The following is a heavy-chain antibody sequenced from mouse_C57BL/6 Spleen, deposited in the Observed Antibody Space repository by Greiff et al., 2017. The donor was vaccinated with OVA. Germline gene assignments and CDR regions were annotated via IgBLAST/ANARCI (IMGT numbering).Heavy chain of an antibody. V-gene: IGHV1-80*01. CDR1: GYAFSSYW. CDR2: IYPGDGDT. D-gene: IGHD1-1*01. CDR3: ARDYYGRDYYDMDY. Sequence: VKLMESGAGLVKPGASVKLSCKASGYAFSSYWMNWVKQRPGKGLEWIGQIYPGDGDTNYNGKFKGKDTLTADKSSSTAYMQLSSLTSEDSAVNVSARDYYGRDYYDMDYWGQGTSVTVSS. J-gene: IGHJ4*01.